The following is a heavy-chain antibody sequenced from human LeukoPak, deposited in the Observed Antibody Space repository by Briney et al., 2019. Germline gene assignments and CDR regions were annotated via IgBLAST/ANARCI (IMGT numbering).Heavy chain of an antibody. CDR2: IYSGGGT. D-gene: IGHD3-22*01. CDR1: GFTVSSNY. CDR3: ARGELTTGNAFDI. J-gene: IGHJ3*02. Sequence: GGSLRLSCAASGFTVSSNYMSWVRQAPGKGLEWASVIYSGGGTYYADFVKGRFTISRDNSKNTLYLQMNSLRAEDTAVYYCARGELTTGNAFDIWGQGTMVTVSS. V-gene: IGHV3-53*01.